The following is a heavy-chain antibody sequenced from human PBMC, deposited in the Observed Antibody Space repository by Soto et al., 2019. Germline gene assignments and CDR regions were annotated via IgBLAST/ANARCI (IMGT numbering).Heavy chain of an antibody. CDR2: VNHSGST. CDR3: ARVYGIAAAGSTHTVFDP. V-gene: IGHV4-34*01. Sequence: LSLTCAVYGGSFSGYYWSWIRQPPGKGLEWIGEVNHSGSTNYNPSLKSRVTISVDTSKNQFSLKLSSVTAADTAVYYCARVYGIAAAGSTHTVFDPWGQGTLVTVSS. CDR1: GGSFSGYY. D-gene: IGHD6-13*01. J-gene: IGHJ5*02.